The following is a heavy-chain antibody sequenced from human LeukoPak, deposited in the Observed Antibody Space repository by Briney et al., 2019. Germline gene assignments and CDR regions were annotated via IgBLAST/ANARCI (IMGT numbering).Heavy chain of an antibody. CDR1: GFTFSNYA. CDR2: ISGSGGST. V-gene: IGHV3-23*01. J-gene: IGHJ6*03. Sequence: GGSLRLSCAASGFTFSNYAMSWVRQAPGKGLEWVSAISGSGGSTYYADSVKGRFTISRDNSKNSLYLQMNSLRAEDTAVYYCARVHLGYCSSTSCYTDYYYYMDVWGKGTTVTVSS. CDR3: ARVHLGYCSSTSCYTDYYYYMDV. D-gene: IGHD2-2*02.